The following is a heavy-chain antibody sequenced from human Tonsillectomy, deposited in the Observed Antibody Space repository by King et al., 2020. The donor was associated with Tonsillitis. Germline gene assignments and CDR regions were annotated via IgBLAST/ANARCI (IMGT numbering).Heavy chain of an antibody. V-gene: IGHV3-74*02. Sequence: VQLVESGGGLVQPGGSLRLSCAASGFTFSSYWMHWVRQAPGKGLVWVSRINSDGTIKSCAGSVKGRFTISRDNVKNTLYLQMNSLRAEDTAVYYCARADGTPLISDVFDIWGQGTMVTVSS. D-gene: IGHD5-24*01. J-gene: IGHJ3*02. CDR2: INSDGTIK. CDR3: ARADGTPLISDVFDI. CDR1: GFTFSSYW.